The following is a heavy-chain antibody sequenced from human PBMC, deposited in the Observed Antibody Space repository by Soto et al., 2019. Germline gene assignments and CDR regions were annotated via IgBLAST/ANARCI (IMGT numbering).Heavy chain of an antibody. Sequence: PGGSLRLSCAASGFTFNNYGMNWVRQAPGKGLEWVAIISNDGSNKYYIESVRGRFTISRDNSKNMLFLQMNSLRVEDTAVYFCTKDGRFDSDGSLYYYYYYGMDVWGQGTTVTVSS. CDR2: ISNDGSNK. V-gene: IGHV3-30*18. CDR1: GFTFNNYG. D-gene: IGHD2-15*01. CDR3: TKDGRFDSDGSLYYYYYYGMDV. J-gene: IGHJ6*02.